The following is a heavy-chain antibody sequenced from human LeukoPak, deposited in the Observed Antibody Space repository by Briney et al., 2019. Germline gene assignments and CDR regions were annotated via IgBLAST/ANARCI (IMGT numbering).Heavy chain of an antibody. CDR1: GFSLSTSGVG. V-gene: IGHV2-5*02. CDR2: LYWDDDK. CDR3: ARKQWLANFDF. D-gene: IGHD6-19*01. J-gene: IGHJ4*02. Sequence: SGHTLVKPTQTLTLTSPFSGFSLSTSGVGVGWIRQPPGKALERLALLYWDDDKRYSPSLKSRLTITKDTSKNQVVLTMTNMDPVDTATYYCARKQWLANFDFWGQGTLVTVSS.